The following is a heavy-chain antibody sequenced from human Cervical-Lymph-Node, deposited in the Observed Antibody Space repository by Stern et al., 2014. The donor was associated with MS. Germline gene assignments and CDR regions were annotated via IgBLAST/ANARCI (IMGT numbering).Heavy chain of an antibody. CDR3: ARASERSGYYPDYFQY. J-gene: IGHJ1*01. CDR2: LIIIFDTA. Sequence: MQLVESGPEVKKPGSSVKVSCKASGGTFSNYAISWVRQAPGQGLEWMGGLIIIFDTANYAQKFQGRVTISADESTSTAYMELSSLRSEDTAVYYCARASERSGYYPDYFQYWGQGTPVTVSS. V-gene: IGHV1-69*01. D-gene: IGHD3-22*01. CDR1: GGTFSNYA.